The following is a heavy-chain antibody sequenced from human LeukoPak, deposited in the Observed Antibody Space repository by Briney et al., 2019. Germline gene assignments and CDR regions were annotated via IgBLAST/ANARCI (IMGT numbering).Heavy chain of an antibody. Sequence: GSLRLSCAASGFTLSSYAMHWVRQAPGKGLEWVAVISYDGSNKYYADSVKGRFTISRDNSKNTLYLQMNSLRAEDTAVYYCARDSHLGLRYYFDYWGQGTLVTVSS. J-gene: IGHJ4*02. CDR2: ISYDGSNK. CDR1: GFTLSSYA. CDR3: ARDSHLGLRYYFDY. D-gene: IGHD7-27*01. V-gene: IGHV3-30-3*01.